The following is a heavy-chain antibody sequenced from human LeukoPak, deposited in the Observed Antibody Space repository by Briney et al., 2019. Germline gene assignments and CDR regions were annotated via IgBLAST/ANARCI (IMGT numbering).Heavy chain of an antibody. Sequence: GSLRLSCEASGFSFSTYWMNWVRQAAGKGLEWVATIKQDGSEEHFVDSVKGRFTISRDNAKNSLYLQMNSLRAEDTAVYYCARGSGAFDIWGQGTMVTASS. J-gene: IGHJ3*02. CDR1: GFSFSTYW. D-gene: IGHD6-25*01. CDR2: IKQDGSEE. V-gene: IGHV3-7*01. CDR3: ARGSGAFDI.